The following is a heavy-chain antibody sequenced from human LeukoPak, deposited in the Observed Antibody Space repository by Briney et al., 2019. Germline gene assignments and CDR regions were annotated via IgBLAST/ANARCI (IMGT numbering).Heavy chain of an antibody. Sequence: ASVTVSRKASGYTFTSYAMHWVRQAPGQRLEWMGWINAGNGNTKYSQKFQGRVTITRDTSASTAYMELSSLRSEDTAVYYCARVRIAARPHYDYWGQGTLVTVSS. CDR1: GYTFTSYA. D-gene: IGHD6-6*01. J-gene: IGHJ4*02. CDR2: INAGNGNT. CDR3: ARVRIAARPHYDY. V-gene: IGHV1-3*01.